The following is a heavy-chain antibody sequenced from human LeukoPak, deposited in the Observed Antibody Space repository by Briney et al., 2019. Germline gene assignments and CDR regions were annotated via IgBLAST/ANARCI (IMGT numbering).Heavy chain of an antibody. Sequence: GGSLRLSCAASGFTFTKYWMTWGRQAPGKGLEWVANIKQDGSEKIYVDSVKGRFTIARDNAKNSLDLQINSLGAEDTAVYYCARGLDCRSTSCYLDNWGQGTLVTVSS. V-gene: IGHV3-7*01. CDR2: IKQDGSEK. CDR3: ARGLDCRSTSCYLDN. CDR1: GFTFTKYW. D-gene: IGHD2-2*01. J-gene: IGHJ4*02.